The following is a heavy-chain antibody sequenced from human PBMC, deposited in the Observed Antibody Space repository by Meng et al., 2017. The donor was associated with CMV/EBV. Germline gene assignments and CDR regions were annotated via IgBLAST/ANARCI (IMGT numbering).Heavy chain of an antibody. CDR3: ARMLAPVYGMDV. V-gene: IGHV4-59*01. J-gene: IGHJ6*02. CDR1: GGSISSYY. CDR2: IYYSGST. D-gene: IGHD2-8*01. Sequence: LRLSCTVSGGSISSYYWSWIRQPPGKGLEWIGYIYYSGSTNYNPSLKSRVTISVDTSKNQFSLKLSSVTAADTAVYYCARMLAPVYGMDVWGQGTTVTVSS.